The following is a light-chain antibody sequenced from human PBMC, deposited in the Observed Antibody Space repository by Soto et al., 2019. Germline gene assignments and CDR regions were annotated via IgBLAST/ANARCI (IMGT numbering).Light chain of an antibody. CDR1: QSVGSY. CDR2: DAS. V-gene: IGKV3-11*02. J-gene: IGKJ4*01. CDR3: QQRSNWAALT. Sequence: EIEVTQSPATLSLSPGERATLSCRTSQSVGSYLAWYQKQPGQAPRLLIYDASNRATGIPARFSGGESGRDFTLTISSLEPEDFAVYYCQQRSNWAALTFGGGTKVEI.